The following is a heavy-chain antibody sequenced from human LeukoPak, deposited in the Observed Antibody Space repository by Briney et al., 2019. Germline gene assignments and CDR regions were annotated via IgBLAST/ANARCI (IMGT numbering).Heavy chain of an antibody. Sequence: SETLSLTCTVSGGPISSYYWSWIRQPPGKGLEWIGYIYYSGSTNYNPSLKSRVTISVDTSKTQFSLKLSSVTAADTAVYYCARRRAGYSSSWFPAAVWFDPWGQGTLVTVSS. CDR1: GGPISSYY. J-gene: IGHJ5*02. CDR3: ARRRAGYSSSWFPAAVWFDP. CDR2: IYYSGST. D-gene: IGHD6-13*01. V-gene: IGHV4-59*12.